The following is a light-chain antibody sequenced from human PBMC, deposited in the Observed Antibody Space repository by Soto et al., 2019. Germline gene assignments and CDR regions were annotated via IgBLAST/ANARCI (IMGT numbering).Light chain of an antibody. CDR2: GAS. CDR3: QQYETFSGT. V-gene: IGKV1-6*01. J-gene: IGKJ1*01. Sequence: AIQMTQSLSSLSASEGDRVTISCRASQGIGNALGWYQQKPGKPPKVLIYGASNLQSGVPARFSGSGSGTKFTLTIASLQPDDFATYYCQQYETFSGTFGPGTKVDI. CDR1: QGIGNA.